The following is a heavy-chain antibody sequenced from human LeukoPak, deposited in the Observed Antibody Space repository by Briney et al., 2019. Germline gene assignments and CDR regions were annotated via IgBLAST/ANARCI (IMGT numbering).Heavy chain of an antibody. D-gene: IGHD3-10*01. CDR2: ISYDGDIK. Sequence: PGGSLRLSCAASGFTFSSFAMHWVRQAPGKGLEWVALISYDGDIKYYAESVKGRFTISRDNSKNALSLQINSLRAEDTAVYYCARDRYGSGSSPHNFDCWGQGTLVTVSS. CDR3: ARDRYGSGSSPHNFDC. J-gene: IGHJ4*02. CDR1: GFTFSSFA. V-gene: IGHV3-30-3*01.